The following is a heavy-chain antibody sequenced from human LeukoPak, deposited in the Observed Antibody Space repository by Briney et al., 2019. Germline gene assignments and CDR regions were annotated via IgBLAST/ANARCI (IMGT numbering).Heavy chain of an antibody. V-gene: IGHV4-59*01. CDR1: GGSISSYY. D-gene: IGHD2-15*01. CDR2: IYYSGST. Sequence: SETLSLTCTVSGGSISSYYWSWIRHPPGKGLEWIGYIYYSGSTNYNPSLKSRVTISVDTSKNQFSLKLSSVTAADTAVYYCARGVVVAATPGWFDPWGQGTLVTVSS. CDR3: ARGVVVAATPGWFDP. J-gene: IGHJ5*02.